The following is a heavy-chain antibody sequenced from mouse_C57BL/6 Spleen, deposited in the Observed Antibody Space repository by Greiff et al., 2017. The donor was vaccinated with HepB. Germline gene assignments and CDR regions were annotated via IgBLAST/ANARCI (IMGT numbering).Heavy chain of an antibody. CDR1: GFSLTSYA. CDR2: IWTGGGT. D-gene: IGHD2-4*01. CDR3: ARNSEDYEGPWFAY. Sequence: VMLVESGPGLVAPSQSLSITCTVSGFSLTSYAISWVRQPPGKGLEWLGVIWTGGGTNYNSALKSRLSISKDNSKSQVFLKMNSLQTDDTARYYCARNSEDYEGPWFAYWGQGTLVTVSA. J-gene: IGHJ3*01. V-gene: IGHV2-9-1*01.